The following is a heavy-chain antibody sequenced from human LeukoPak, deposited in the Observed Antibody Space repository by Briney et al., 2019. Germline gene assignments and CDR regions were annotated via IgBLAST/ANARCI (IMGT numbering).Heavy chain of an antibody. CDR2: IYYSGST. CDR3: ARERAVTTYYYFDY. Sequence: SETLSLTCAVSGGSISSNSYYWGWIRQPPGKGLEWIGSIYYSGSTNYNPSLKSRVTISVDTSKNQFSLKLSSVTAADTAVYYCARERAVTTYYYFDYWGQGTLVTVSS. V-gene: IGHV4-39*07. D-gene: IGHD4-17*01. J-gene: IGHJ4*02. CDR1: GGSISSNSYY.